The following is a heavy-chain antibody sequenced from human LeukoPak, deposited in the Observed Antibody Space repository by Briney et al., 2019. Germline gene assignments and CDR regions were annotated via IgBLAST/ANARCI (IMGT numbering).Heavy chain of an antibody. Sequence: GGSLRLSCAASGFTFSSYGMHWVRQAPGKGLEWVAFIRYDGSNKYYADSVKGRFTISRDNSKNTLYLQMNSLRAEDTAVYYCAKSIAVAGTSSPFFDYWGQGTLVTVSS. CDR2: IRYDGSNK. D-gene: IGHD6-19*01. CDR3: AKSIAVAGTSSPFFDY. V-gene: IGHV3-30*02. CDR1: GFTFSSYG. J-gene: IGHJ4*02.